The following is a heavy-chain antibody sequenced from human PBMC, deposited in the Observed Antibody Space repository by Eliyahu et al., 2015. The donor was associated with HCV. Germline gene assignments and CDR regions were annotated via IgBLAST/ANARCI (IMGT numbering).Heavy chain of an antibody. CDR3: ARGDYXDSSGYLDY. CDR2: IYPNTGGT. J-gene: IGHJ4*02. D-gene: IGHD3-22*01. Sequence: QVHLXQSGAEVKKPGASVKVSCKASGYTXPATHMPWVRQAPGQGLEWMGWIYPNTGGTNYAQKFQGRVTMTRDTSSSTAYMELSRLISDDTAVYFCARGDYXDSSGYLDYWGQGTLVTVSS. CDR1: GYTXPATH. V-gene: IGHV1-2*02.